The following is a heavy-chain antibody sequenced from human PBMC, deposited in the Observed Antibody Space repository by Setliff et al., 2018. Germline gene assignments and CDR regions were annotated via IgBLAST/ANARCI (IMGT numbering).Heavy chain of an antibody. J-gene: IGHJ4*02. CDR3: ARVTYCGGDCYSFDY. CDR1: GYTFTTYG. Sequence: ASVKVSCKTSGYTFTTYGISWLRQAPGQGLERMGWISVYSGNNIYAQNLQGRVTMTTDTSTSTAYVELRSLRSDDTAVYFCARVTYCGGDCYSFDYWGQGTLVTVSS. CDR2: ISVYSGNN. D-gene: IGHD2-21*01. V-gene: IGHV1-18*01.